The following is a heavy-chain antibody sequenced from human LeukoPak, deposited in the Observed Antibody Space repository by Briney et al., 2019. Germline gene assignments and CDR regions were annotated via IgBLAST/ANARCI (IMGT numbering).Heavy chain of an antibody. Sequence: GGSLRLSCAASGFAFSSYWMTWVRQAPGKGLEWVANIKQDGSEKYYVDSVKGRFTISRDNAKNALYLQMNSLRAEDTAVYYCARDVYGGYFDCWGQGILVTVSS. CDR1: GFAFSSYW. D-gene: IGHD4-23*01. CDR3: ARDVYGGYFDC. J-gene: IGHJ4*02. CDR2: IKQDGSEK. V-gene: IGHV3-7*01.